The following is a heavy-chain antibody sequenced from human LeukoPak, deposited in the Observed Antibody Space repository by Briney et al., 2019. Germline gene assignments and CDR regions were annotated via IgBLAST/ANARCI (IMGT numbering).Heavy chain of an antibody. D-gene: IGHD3-3*01. V-gene: IGHV4-59*12. Sequence: PSETLSLTCTVSGGSISTYYWSWIRQPPGKGLEWIGYIYYTGSTSYNPSLKSRVTISVDTSKNQFSLKLSSVTAADTAVYYRARGTGKTRFLEWLSHHFDYWGQGTLVTVSS. CDR2: IYYTGST. CDR1: GGSISTYY. CDR3: ARGTGKTRFLEWLSHHFDY. J-gene: IGHJ4*02.